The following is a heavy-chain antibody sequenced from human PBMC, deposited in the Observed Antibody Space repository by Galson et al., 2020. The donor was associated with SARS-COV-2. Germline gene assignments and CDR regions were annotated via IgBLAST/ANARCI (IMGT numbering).Heavy chain of an antibody. CDR2: ISYDGSNK. CDR3: ARTVDYYDSSGYYLGYFDY. Sequence: GESLKISCAASGFTFSDYAMHWVRQAPGKGLEWVAVISYDGSNKYYADSVKGRFTISRDNSKNTLYLQMNSLRPEDTAVYYCARTVDYYDSSGYYLGYFDYWGQGTLVTVSS. CDR1: GFTFSDYA. V-gene: IGHV3-30-3*01. D-gene: IGHD3-22*01. J-gene: IGHJ4*02.